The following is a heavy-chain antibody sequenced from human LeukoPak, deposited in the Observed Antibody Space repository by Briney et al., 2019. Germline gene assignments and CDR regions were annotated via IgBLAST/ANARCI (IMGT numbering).Heavy chain of an antibody. CDR3: ARVQPGSGSYVGMDV. CDR1: GFTFSAYA. CDR2: IGSDNKP. J-gene: IGHJ6*02. D-gene: IGHD3-10*01. Sequence: GGSLRLSCEASGFTFSAYAMTWVRQAPGKGLEWVSSIGSDNKPHYSESVKGRFAITRDNSKNTLYLQMNSLRAEDTAVYYCARVQPGSGSYVGMDVWGQGTTVTVSS. V-gene: IGHV3-23*05.